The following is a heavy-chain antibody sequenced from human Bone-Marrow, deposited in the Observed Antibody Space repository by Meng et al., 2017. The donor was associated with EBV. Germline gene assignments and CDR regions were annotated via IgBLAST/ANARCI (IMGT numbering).Heavy chain of an antibody. CDR3: ARDAGDDGSGSYYSDY. D-gene: IGHD3-10*01. Sequence: QGQLQESGPGLLKPSGTLSLTCAVAGGSISSSNWWSWVRQPPGKGLEWIGEIYHSGSTNYNPSLKSRVTITVDKSKNQFSLNLSSVTAADTAVYYCARDAGDDGSGSYYSDYWGQGTLVTVSS. V-gene: IGHV4-4*02. J-gene: IGHJ4*02. CDR2: IYHSGST. CDR1: GGSISSSNW.